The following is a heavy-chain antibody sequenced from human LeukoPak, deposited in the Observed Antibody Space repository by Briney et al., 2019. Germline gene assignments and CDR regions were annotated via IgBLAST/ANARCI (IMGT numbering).Heavy chain of an antibody. Sequence: NPSQTLSLTCAVSGGSISRGGYSWSWIRQPPGKGLEWIGYFYYSGSPYYNPSLKSRVTISLDTSKNQLSLKLSSVTAADTAVYYCARPRGYSGYDPWGQGTLVTVSS. V-gene: IGHV4-30-4*07. CDR1: GGSISRGGYS. CDR2: FYYSGSP. CDR3: ARPRGYSGYDP. J-gene: IGHJ5*02. D-gene: IGHD5-12*01.